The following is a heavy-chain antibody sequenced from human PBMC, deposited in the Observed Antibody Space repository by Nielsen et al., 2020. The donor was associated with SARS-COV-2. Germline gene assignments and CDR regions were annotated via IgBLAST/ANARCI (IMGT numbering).Heavy chain of an antibody. CDR2: IYYSGST. J-gene: IGHJ3*02. V-gene: IGHV4-31*03. Sequence: LRLSCTVSGGSISSSSYYWGWIRQPPGKGLEWIGYIYYSGSTYYNPSLKSRVTISVDTSKNQFSLKLSSVTAADTAVYYCARVWHAFDIWGQGTMVTVSS. CDR3: ARVWHAFDI. CDR1: GGSISSSSYY.